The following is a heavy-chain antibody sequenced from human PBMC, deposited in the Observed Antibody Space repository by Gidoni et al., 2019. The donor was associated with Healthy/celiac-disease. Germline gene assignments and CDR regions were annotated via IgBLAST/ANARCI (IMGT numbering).Heavy chain of an antibody. CDR2: IGTAGDP. J-gene: IGHJ6*03. D-gene: IGHD6-19*01. V-gene: IGHV3-13*05. CDR1: GFTFSSYD. CDR3: ARATPPVAGRGYYMDV. Sequence: EVQLVESGGGLVQPGGSLRLSCAASGFTFSSYDMPWVRQATGKGLEWVSAIGTAGDPYYPGSVKGRFTISRENAKNSLYLQMNSLRAGDTAVYYCARATPPVAGRGYYMDVWGKGTTVTVSS.